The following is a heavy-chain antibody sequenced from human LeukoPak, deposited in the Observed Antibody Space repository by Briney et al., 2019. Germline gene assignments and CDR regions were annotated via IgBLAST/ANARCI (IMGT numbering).Heavy chain of an antibody. CDR2: ISASGGST. Sequence: GGSLRLSCAASGFTFSIYAMTWVRQAPGKGLEWVSVISASGGSTFTADSARGRLTISRDNSKNTVSRQMNSLRAEDTAVYYCARLPGGSGYADTYRFDYWGQGTLVTVPS. D-gene: IGHD3-3*01. V-gene: IGHV3-23*01. J-gene: IGHJ4*02. CDR3: ARLPGGSGYADTYRFDY. CDR1: GFTFSIYA.